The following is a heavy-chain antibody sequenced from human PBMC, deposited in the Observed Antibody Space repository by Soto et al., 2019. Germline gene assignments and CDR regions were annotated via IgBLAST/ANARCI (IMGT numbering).Heavy chain of an antibody. CDR1: GFTFSSYS. J-gene: IGHJ4*02. Sequence: EVQLVESGGGLVQPGGSLRLSCAASGFTFSSYSMNWVRQAPGKGLEWVSYISSATTNIYYSDSVKCRFTISRDNAKNSLYPQMNSLRADDTAVYYCARGIEAAGPKLDYWGQGTLVTVSS. CDR2: ISSATTNI. V-gene: IGHV3-48*01. D-gene: IGHD6-13*01. CDR3: ARGIEAAGPKLDY.